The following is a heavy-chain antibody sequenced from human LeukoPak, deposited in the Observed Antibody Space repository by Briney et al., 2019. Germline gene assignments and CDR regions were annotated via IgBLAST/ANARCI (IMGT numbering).Heavy chain of an antibody. CDR1: GFTFSSYA. V-gene: IGHV3-30*04. D-gene: IGHD2-15*01. CDR2: ISYDGSNK. CDR3: ARSGVEGYYYMDV. Sequence: PGGSLRLSCAASGFTFSSYAMHWVRQAPGKGLEWVAVISYDGSNKYYADSVKGRFTISRDNSKNTLYLQMNSLRAEDTAVYHCARSGVEGYYYMDVWGKGTTVTVSS. J-gene: IGHJ6*03.